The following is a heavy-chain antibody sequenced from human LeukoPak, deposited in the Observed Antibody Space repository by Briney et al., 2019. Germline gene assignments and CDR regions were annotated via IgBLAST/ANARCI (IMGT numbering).Heavy chain of an antibody. Sequence: GGSLRLSCAASGFTVSSNYMTWVRQAPGKGLECVSVIYSGGNTYHADSVKGRFTISRDNSKNTLYLQMNSLRAEDTAVYYCASRLRGDRSSTTCHGLGYWGQGTLVTVSS. D-gene: IGHD2-2*01. J-gene: IGHJ4*02. CDR1: GFTVSSNY. CDR2: IYSGGNT. CDR3: ASRLRGDRSSTTCHGLGY. V-gene: IGHV3-53*01.